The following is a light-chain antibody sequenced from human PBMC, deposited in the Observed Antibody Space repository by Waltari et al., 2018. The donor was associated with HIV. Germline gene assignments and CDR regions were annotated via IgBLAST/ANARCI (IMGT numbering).Light chain of an antibody. Sequence: QSVLTQSPSASGTPGQRAIIPCSGSSSNIGSNSVTWYQQLPGTAPKLLIYSNNERPSGVPDRFSGSKSGTSASLAISGLQSEDEADYHCAAWDDSLNGPVFGGGTKLTVL. V-gene: IGLV1-44*01. CDR3: AAWDDSLNGPV. CDR2: SNN. CDR1: SSNIGSNS. J-gene: IGLJ2*01.